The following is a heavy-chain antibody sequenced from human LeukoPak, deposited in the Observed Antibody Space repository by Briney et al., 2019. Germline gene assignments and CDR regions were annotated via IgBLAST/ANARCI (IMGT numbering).Heavy chain of an antibody. Sequence: SVKVSCKASGGTFSSYAISWVRQAPGQGLEWMGGIIPIFGTANYAQKFQGRVTITTDESTSTAYMELSSLRSEDTAVYYCAAAVYYYDSSGYYGGFDYWGQGTLVAVSS. CDR2: IIPIFGTA. CDR1: GGTFSSYA. D-gene: IGHD3-22*01. V-gene: IGHV1-69*05. CDR3: AAAVYYYDSSGYYGGFDY. J-gene: IGHJ4*02.